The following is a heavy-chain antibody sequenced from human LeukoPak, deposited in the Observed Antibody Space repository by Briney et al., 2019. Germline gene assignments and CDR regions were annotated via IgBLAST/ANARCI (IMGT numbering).Heavy chain of an antibody. V-gene: IGHV1-58*02. CDR2: IVVGSGNT. J-gene: IGHJ6*02. CDR3: AAELGSYYYYGMDV. Sequence: ASVKVSCKASGFTFTSSAMQWVRPARGQRLEWIGWIVVGSGNTNYAQKFQERVTITRDMSTSTAYMELSSLRSEDTAVYYCAAELGSYYYYGMDVWGQGTTVTVSS. CDR1: GFTFTSSA. D-gene: IGHD2-15*01.